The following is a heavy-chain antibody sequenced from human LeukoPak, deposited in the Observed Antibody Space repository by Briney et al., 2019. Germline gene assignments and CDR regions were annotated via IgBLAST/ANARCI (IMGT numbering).Heavy chain of an antibody. V-gene: IGHV4-34*01. CDR1: GGSFSGYY. CDR2: INHSGST. J-gene: IGHJ6*02. Sequence: SSETLSPTCAVYGGSFSGYYWSWIRQPPGKGLEWIGEINHSGSTNYNPSLKSRVTISVDTSKNQFSLKLSSVTAADTAVYYCARGRNCSSTSCYRHYYYYGMDVWGQGTTVTVSS. D-gene: IGHD2-2*01. CDR3: ARGRNCSSTSCYRHYYYYGMDV.